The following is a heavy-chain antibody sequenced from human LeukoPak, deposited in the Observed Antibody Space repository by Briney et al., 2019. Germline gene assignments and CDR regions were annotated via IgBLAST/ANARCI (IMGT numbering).Heavy chain of an antibody. V-gene: IGHV3-21*01. CDR2: ISSSSSYI. CDR3: ARDLLGDSGYPSMSDQYFQH. Sequence: GGSLRLSCAASGFTFSSYSMNWVRQAPGKGLEWVSSISSSSSYIYYADSVKGRFTISRDNAKNSLYLQMNSLRAEDTAVYYCARDLLGDSGYPSMSDQYFQHWGQGTLVTVSS. D-gene: IGHD3-22*01. J-gene: IGHJ1*01. CDR1: GFTFSSYS.